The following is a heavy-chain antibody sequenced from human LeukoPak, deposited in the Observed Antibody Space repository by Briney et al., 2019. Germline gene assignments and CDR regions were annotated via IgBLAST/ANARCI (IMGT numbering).Heavy chain of an antibody. CDR2: LFYDGSIK. J-gene: IGHJ4*02. Sequence: GGSLRLSCAASGFTFSSYAMHWVRQAPGKGLEWVAVLFYDGSIKYYADSVKGRFTISRDNSKNTLFLQMNSLRAEDTAVYYCARDPDDYGDYSYFDYWGQGTLVTVSS. V-gene: IGHV3-30-3*01. CDR3: ARDPDDYGDYSYFDY. CDR1: GFTFSSYA. D-gene: IGHD4-17*01.